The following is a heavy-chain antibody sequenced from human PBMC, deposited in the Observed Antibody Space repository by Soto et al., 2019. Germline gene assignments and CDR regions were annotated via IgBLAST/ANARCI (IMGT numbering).Heavy chain of an antibody. Sequence: GGSLRLSCSASGFTFSSYAMHWVRQAPGKGLEYVSAISSNGGGTYYADSVKGRFTISRDNSKNTLYLQMSSLRAEDTAVYYCASIAVAGTLDYWGHGTLVTVSS. CDR3: ASIAVAGTLDY. CDR1: GFTFSSYA. J-gene: IGHJ4*01. V-gene: IGHV3-64D*06. D-gene: IGHD6-19*01. CDR2: ISSNGGGT.